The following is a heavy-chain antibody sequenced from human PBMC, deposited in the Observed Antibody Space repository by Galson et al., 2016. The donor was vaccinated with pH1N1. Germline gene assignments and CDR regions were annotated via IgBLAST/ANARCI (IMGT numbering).Heavy chain of an antibody. V-gene: IGHV4-4*07. Sequence: ETLSLTCSVSGGSIRNHYWSWIRQPAGKGLEWIGRLYKSGSTKYNPSLNSRVSMSGDTSRNQFSLRLTSVTAADTAVYYCVRENMVVGEGWHHGMDAWGQGITVTVSS. D-gene: IGHD3-10*01. J-gene: IGHJ6*02. CDR2: LYKSGST. CDR1: GGSIRNHY. CDR3: VRENMVVGEGWHHGMDA.